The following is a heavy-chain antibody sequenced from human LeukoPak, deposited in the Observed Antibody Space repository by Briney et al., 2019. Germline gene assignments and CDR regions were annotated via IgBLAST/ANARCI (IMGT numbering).Heavy chain of an antibody. J-gene: IGHJ5*02. CDR2: TTISGHTK. V-gene: IGHV3-48*03. CDR3: PRGDPRADL. CDR1: GFALNTYE. Sequence: PGGSLRLSCAASGFALNTYEVDWVRQAPGRGLEWIADTTISGHTKNYADSVKGRFTISRDNAGPSLSLQMNSPRVEDTGVYYCPRGDPRADLWGEGTLVTVSS.